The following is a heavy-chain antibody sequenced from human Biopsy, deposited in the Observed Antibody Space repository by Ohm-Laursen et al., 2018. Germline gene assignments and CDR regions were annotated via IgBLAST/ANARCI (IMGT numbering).Heavy chain of an antibody. CDR1: GGSISGHF. CDR3: ARAPPLIRGVVESWFDP. D-gene: IGHD3-10*01. CDR2: IYYSGST. J-gene: IGHJ5*02. V-gene: IGHV4-59*11. Sequence: TLSLTCTVSGGSISGHFWNWIRQHPGKGLEWIGYIYYSGSTNYNPSLKSRVTISVDTSKDQFSLRLNSVTAADTAVYYCARAPPLIRGVVESWFDPWGQGILVTVSS.